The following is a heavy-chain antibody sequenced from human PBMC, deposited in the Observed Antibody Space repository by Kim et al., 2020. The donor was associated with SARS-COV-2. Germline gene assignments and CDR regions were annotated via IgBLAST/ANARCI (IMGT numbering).Heavy chain of an antibody. J-gene: IGHJ4*02. CDR3: AKDTESYSRIAVAGGRSYFDY. CDR1: GFTFDDYA. V-gene: IGHV3-43*02. Sequence: GGSLRLSCAASGFTFDDYAMHWVRQAPGKGLEWVSLISGDGGSTYYADSVKGRFTISRDNSKNSLYLQMNSLRTEDTALYYCAKDTESYSRIAVAGGRSYFDYWGQGTLVTVSS. D-gene: IGHD6-19*01. CDR2: ISGDGGST.